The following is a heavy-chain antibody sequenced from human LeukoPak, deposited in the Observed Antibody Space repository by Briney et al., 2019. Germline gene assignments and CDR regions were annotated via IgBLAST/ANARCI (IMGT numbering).Heavy chain of an antibody. CDR1: GGPMSSYY. Sequence: PSETLSLTCTVSGGPMSSYYWSWIRQPTGEGLGWIGYIYYSGSNNYHPSLKSRVTISVDTSKNQFSLTLSSVTAADTAVYYCARGGAYYDFWSGLNPNYYYYYMDVWGKGTTVTVSS. J-gene: IGHJ6*03. CDR3: ARGGAYYDFWSGLNPNYYYYYMDV. CDR2: IYYSGSN. D-gene: IGHD3-3*01. V-gene: IGHV4-59*01.